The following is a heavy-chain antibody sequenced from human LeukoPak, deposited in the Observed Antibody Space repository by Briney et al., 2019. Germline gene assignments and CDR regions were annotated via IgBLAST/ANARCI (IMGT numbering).Heavy chain of an antibody. J-gene: IGHJ4*02. Sequence: GASVKVSCKVSGYTLTELSMHWVRQAPGKGLEWMGGFDPEDGETIYAQKFQGRVTMTEDTSTDTAYMELSSLRSEDTAVYHCATGTTIFGVVIMRGPFDYWGQGTLVTVSS. CDR2: FDPEDGET. D-gene: IGHD3-3*01. CDR3: ATGTTIFGVVIMRGPFDY. CDR1: GYTLTELS. V-gene: IGHV1-24*01.